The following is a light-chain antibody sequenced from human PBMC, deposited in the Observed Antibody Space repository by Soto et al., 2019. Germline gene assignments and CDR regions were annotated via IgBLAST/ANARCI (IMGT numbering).Light chain of an antibody. Sequence: VMTQSPATLSLSLGEGATLSCRASQSVSSNLVWYQHKPGQAPRLLIYGASTRATDIPARFSGSGSGTEFTLTISSLQSEDYAVYYCQQYNNLPRTFGGGSKWIS. CDR2: GAS. CDR3: QQYNNLPRT. CDR1: QSVSSN. J-gene: IGKJ4*01. V-gene: IGKV3-15*01.